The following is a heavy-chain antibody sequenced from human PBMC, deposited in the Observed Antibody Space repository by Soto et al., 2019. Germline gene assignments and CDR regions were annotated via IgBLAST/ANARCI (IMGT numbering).Heavy chain of an antibody. J-gene: IGHJ6*02. Sequence: QVQLVQSGAEVKKPGSSVKVSCEASGGTFSSYAISWVRQAPGQGLEWMGGIIPIFGTANYAQKFQGRVTITADESTSTAYMELSSLRSEDTAVYYCARALHDYSNYAHNQYYYYYGMDVWGQGTTVTVSS. CDR1: GGTFSSYA. D-gene: IGHD4-4*01. CDR3: ARALHDYSNYAHNQYYYYYGMDV. CDR2: IIPIFGTA. V-gene: IGHV1-69*01.